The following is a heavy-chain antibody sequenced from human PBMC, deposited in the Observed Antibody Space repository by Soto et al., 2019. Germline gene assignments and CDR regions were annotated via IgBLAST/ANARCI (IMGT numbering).Heavy chain of an antibody. CDR3: AKLHPGSYSDF. CDR1: GFTFSNYA. D-gene: IGHD3-10*01. Sequence: GGSLRLSCVASGFTFSNYAMIWVRQAPGQGLEWVSAISASGGAIYYADSVKGRFTISRDNSKNMLYLQMNSLRVEDTAIYSCAKLHPGSYSDFWGQGTLVTVSS. V-gene: IGHV3-23*01. J-gene: IGHJ4*02. CDR2: ISASGGAI.